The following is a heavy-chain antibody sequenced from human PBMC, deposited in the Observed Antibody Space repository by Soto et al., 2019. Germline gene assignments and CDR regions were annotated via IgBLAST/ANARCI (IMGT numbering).Heavy chain of an antibody. CDR3: EKGGQLLTEGGGY. CDR2: ISWNSGSI. Sequence: EVQLVESGGGLVQPGRSLRLSCAASGFTFDDYAMHWVRQAPGKGLEWVSGISWNSGSIGYADSVKGRFTISRDNAKNSLYLQMNILRAEDTALYYCEKGGQLLTEGGGYWGQGTLVTVSS. V-gene: IGHV3-9*01. CDR1: GFTFDDYA. D-gene: IGHD2-2*01. J-gene: IGHJ4*02.